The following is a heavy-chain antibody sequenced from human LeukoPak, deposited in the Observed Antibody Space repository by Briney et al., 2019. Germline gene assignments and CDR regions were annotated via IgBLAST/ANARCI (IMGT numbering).Heavy chain of an antibody. CDR3: AGYYGDYSYFDY. CDR1: GGSISSYY. CDR2: IYYSGST. V-gene: IGHV4-59*08. J-gene: IGHJ4*02. D-gene: IGHD4-17*01. Sequence: TSETLSLTCTVSGGSISSYYWSWIRQSPGKGLEWIGYIYYSGSTNYNPSLKSRVTISVDTSKNQFSLKLSSVTAADTAVYYCAGYYGDYSYFDYWGQGTLVTVSS.